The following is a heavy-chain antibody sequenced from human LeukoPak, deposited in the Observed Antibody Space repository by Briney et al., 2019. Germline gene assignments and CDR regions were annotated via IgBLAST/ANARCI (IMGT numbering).Heavy chain of an antibody. J-gene: IGHJ4*02. D-gene: IGHD1-1*01. Sequence: TGGSLRLSCAASGFTFSSYSMNWVRQAPGKGLEWVSSISSSSSYIYYADSVKGRFTISRDNAKNSLYLQMNSLRAEDTAVYYCARDFNWYFDYWGQGTLVTVSS. CDR3: ARDFNWYFDY. CDR1: GFTFSSYS. V-gene: IGHV3-21*01. CDR2: ISSSSSYI.